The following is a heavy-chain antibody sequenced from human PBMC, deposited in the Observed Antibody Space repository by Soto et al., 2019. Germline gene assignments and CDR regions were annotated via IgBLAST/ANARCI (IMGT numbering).Heavy chain of an antibody. CDR1: GFTFSSYA. J-gene: IGHJ4*02. Sequence: ESGGGVVQPGRSLRLSCAASGFTFSSYAMHWVRQAPGKGLEWVAVISYDGSNKYYADSVKGRFTISRDNSKNTLYLQMNSLRAEDTAVYYCARDGSGDLLRFDYWGQGTLVTVSS. V-gene: IGHV3-30-3*01. CDR3: ARDGSGDLLRFDY. D-gene: IGHD4-17*01. CDR2: ISYDGSNK.